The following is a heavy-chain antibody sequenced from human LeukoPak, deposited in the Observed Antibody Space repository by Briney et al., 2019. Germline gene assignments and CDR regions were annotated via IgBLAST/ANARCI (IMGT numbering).Heavy chain of an antibody. V-gene: IGHV3-33*01. CDR3: ARREYCSGGSCNTYYYYGMDV. CDR2: IWYDGSNK. Sequence: GRSLRLSCAASGFTFSSYGMHWVRQAPGKGLEWVAVIWYDGSNKYYADSVKGRFTISRDNSKNTLYLQMNSLRAEDTAVYYCARREYCSGGSCNTYYYYGMDVWGQGTTVTVSS. D-gene: IGHD2-15*01. CDR1: GFTFSSYG. J-gene: IGHJ6*02.